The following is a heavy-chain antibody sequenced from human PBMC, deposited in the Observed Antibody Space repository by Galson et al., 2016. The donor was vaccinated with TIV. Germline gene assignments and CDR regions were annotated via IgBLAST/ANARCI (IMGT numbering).Heavy chain of an antibody. CDR2: INSDGST. D-gene: IGHD6-13*01. V-gene: IGHV3-74*01. CDR1: GFKFSTYW. J-gene: IGHJ6*02. Sequence: SLRLSCAASGFKFSTYWMHWVRQGPGKRLVWVSRINSDGSTIYADSVKGRFTVARDNAKNTLYLQMNSLRVDDTAVYYCARDAASGNWYKYGMDVWGQGTTVTVSS. CDR3: ARDAASGNWYKYGMDV.